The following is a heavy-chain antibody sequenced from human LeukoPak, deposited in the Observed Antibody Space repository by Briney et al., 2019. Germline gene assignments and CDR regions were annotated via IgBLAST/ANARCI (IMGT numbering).Heavy chain of an antibody. CDR1: GFTFSSHA. CDR2: ISGSGGST. J-gene: IGHJ5*02. CDR3: AKDCPIHGGSGYFNWFDP. Sequence: GGSLRLSCAASGFTFSSHAMSWVRQAPGKGLEWVSAISGSGGSTYYADSVKGRFTISRDNSKNTLYLQMNSLRAEDTAVYYCAKDCPIHGGSGYFNWFDPWGQGTLVTVSS. V-gene: IGHV3-23*01. D-gene: IGHD3-22*01.